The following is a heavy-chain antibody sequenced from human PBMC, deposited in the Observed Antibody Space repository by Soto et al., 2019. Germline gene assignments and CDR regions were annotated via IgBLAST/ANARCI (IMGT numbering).Heavy chain of an antibody. CDR2: ISGGSGAST. CDR3: LKNPPSFATRVDFDY. Sequence: GGSLRRSCADSGFTFSNYAMNWVRQAPGKGLAWVSGISGGSGASTFYADSVKGRFTISRDNSKNTLHLQMNSLRTEDTAVYYCLKNPPSFATRVDFDYWRHGSRVTVSS. V-gene: IGHV3-23*01. CDR1: GFTFSNYA. J-gene: IGHJ4*01.